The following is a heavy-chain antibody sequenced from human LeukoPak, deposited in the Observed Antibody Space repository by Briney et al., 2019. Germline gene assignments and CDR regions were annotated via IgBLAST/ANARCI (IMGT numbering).Heavy chain of an antibody. V-gene: IGHV3-53*01. Sequence: PGGSLRLSCAASGFSVSSNYMSWVRQAPEKGLEWVSVIYSGGSTYYADSVKGRFTISRDNSKNTLYLQMDSLRAEDTAVYYCARVKDTVVTPADYWGQGTLVTVSS. J-gene: IGHJ4*02. CDR1: GFSVSSNY. CDR2: IYSGGST. D-gene: IGHD4-23*01. CDR3: ARVKDTVVTPADY.